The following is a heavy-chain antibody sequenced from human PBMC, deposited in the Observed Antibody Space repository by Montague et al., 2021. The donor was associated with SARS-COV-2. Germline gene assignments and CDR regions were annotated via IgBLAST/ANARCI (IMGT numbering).Heavy chain of an antibody. CDR2: IDWDDDK. CDR1: GFSLSTGGMC. CDR3: ARMEAAAVGIGNYQYYDMDV. D-gene: IGHD6-13*01. V-gene: IGHV2-70*01. J-gene: IGHJ6*02. Sequence: PALVKPTQTLTLTCTFSGFSLSTGGMCVSWIRQPPGKALEWLALIDWDDDKYYSTSLKTRLTISKDTSKNQVVLTMTNMDPVDTATYYCARMEAAAVGIGNYQYYDMDVWGQGTTVTVSS.